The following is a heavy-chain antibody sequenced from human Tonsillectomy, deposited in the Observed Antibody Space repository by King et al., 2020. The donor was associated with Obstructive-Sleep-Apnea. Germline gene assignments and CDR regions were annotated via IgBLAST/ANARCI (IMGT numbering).Heavy chain of an antibody. J-gene: IGHJ5*02. Sequence: VQLQQWGAGLLKPSETLSLTCAVYGGSFSDYYWSWIRQPPGKGLEWIGEINHSGITNYNLSLKGRVTISVDTSNNQFSLKLSSVTAADTAVYYCARGSGAVAVNWFDPWGQGALVTVSS. D-gene: IGHD6-13*01. CDR2: INHSGIT. CDR3: ARGSGAVAVNWFDP. V-gene: IGHV4-34*01. CDR1: GGSFSDYY.